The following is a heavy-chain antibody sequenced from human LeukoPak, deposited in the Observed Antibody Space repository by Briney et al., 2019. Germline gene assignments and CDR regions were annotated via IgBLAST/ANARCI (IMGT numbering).Heavy chain of an antibody. CDR2: ISYDGSNK. Sequence: PGGSLRLSCAASGFTFSSYGMHWVRQAPGKGLGWVAVISYDGSNKYYADSVKGRFTISRDNSKNTLYLQMNSLRAEDTAVYYCAKAEYYYDSSGYRLDWFDPWGQGTLVTVSS. CDR3: AKAEYYYDSSGYRLDWFDP. D-gene: IGHD3-22*01. V-gene: IGHV3-30*18. J-gene: IGHJ5*02. CDR1: GFTFSSYG.